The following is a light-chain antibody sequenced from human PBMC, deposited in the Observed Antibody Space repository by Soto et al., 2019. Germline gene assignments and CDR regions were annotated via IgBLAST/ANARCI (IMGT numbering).Light chain of an antibody. CDR2: LGS. CDR1: QSLLHSNGYNY. CDR3: MQALQSPRT. V-gene: IGKV2-28*01. J-gene: IGKJ1*01. Sequence: DIVMTQSPLSLPLTPGEPASISCRSSQSLLHSNGYNYLDWYLQKPGQSPQLLIYLGSNRSSGVPDRFSGSGSGTDLTLKISRVEAEDVGVYYCMQALQSPRTFGQGTKVEFK.